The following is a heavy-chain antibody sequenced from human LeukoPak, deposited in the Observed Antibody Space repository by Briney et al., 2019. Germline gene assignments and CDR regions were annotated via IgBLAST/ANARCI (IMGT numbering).Heavy chain of an antibody. Sequence: PGGSLRLSCAASGFTFTSYWMHWVRQAPGKGLVWVSRINTDGSSTSYADSVRGRFTISRDNAKNTLYLQLNSLRAEDTAVYYCASGSYGRTFDYWGQGTLVTVSS. CDR2: INTDGSST. CDR1: GFTFTSYW. D-gene: IGHD1-26*01. V-gene: IGHV3-74*01. CDR3: ASGSYGRTFDY. J-gene: IGHJ4*02.